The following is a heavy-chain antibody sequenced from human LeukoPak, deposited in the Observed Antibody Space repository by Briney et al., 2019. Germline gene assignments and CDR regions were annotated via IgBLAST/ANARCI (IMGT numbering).Heavy chain of an antibody. V-gene: IGHV4-61*02. J-gene: IGHJ5*02. CDR1: GGSVSSGDYY. D-gene: IGHD1-26*01. CDR3: ARDAYEWELGGWFDP. CDR2: IYTSGST. Sequence: SETLSLTCTVSGGSVSSGDYYWTWIRQPAGKGLEWIGRIYTSGSTNYNPSLKSRVTISVDTSKNQFSLKLSSVTAADTAVYYCARDAYEWELGGWFDPWGQGTLVTVSS.